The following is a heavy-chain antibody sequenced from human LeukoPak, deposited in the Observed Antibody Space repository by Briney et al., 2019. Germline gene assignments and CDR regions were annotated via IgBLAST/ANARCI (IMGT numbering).Heavy chain of an antibody. CDR1: GFTFSGYA. Sequence: GGSLRLSCAASGFTFSGYAMSWVRQAPGKGLEWVSTISGSGGSTDYADSVKGRFTISRDNSKNTVYLQMNSLRAEDTAVYYCAKYGGINYYFYMDVWGKRTTVTVSS. J-gene: IGHJ6*03. CDR3: AKYGGINYYFYMDV. V-gene: IGHV3-23*01. D-gene: IGHD1-14*01. CDR2: ISGSGGST.